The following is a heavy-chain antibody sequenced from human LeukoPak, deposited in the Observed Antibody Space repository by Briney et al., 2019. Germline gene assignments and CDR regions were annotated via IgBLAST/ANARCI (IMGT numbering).Heavy chain of an antibody. J-gene: IGHJ4*02. D-gene: IGHD3-16*01. CDR1: GFTFTGHN. V-gene: IGHV3-48*04. CDR3: ARAMSTFGGVRNYFDS. Sequence: GGSLRLSCAASGFTFTGHNMNWVRQAPGKGLEWVSFVSISSGTIYYADSVKGRFSISRDNAKSSLDLQMNSLRAEDTAVYYCARAMSTFGGVRNYFDSWGQGTLVTVSS. CDR2: VSISSGTI.